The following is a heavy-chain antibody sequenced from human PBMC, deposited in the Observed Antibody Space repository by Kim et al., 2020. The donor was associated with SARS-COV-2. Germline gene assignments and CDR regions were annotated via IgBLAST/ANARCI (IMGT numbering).Heavy chain of an antibody. CDR3: AKMGDIVVVVAAIFDS. CDR1: GFTFSSYA. Sequence: GGSLRLSCAASGFTFSSYAMSWVRQAPGKGLEWVSAISGSGGSTYYADSVKGRFTISRDNSKNTLYLQMNSLRAEDTAVYYCAKMGDIVVVVAAIFDSWGQGTLVTVSS. V-gene: IGHV3-23*01. D-gene: IGHD2-15*01. J-gene: IGHJ4*02. CDR2: ISGSGGST.